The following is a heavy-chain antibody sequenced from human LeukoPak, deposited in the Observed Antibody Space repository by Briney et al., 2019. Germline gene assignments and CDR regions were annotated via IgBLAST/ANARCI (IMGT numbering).Heavy chain of an antibody. V-gene: IGHV3-21*01. J-gene: IGHJ4*02. CDR1: GFTFSSYS. CDR3: ARECSSTSCYFHY. CDR2: ISSSSSYI. D-gene: IGHD2-2*01. Sequence: GGSLRLSCAASGFTFSSYSMNWVRQAPGKGLEWVSSISSSSSYIYYADSVKGRFTISRDNAKNSLYLQMNSLRAEDTAVYYCARECSSTSCYFHYWRQGTLVTVSS.